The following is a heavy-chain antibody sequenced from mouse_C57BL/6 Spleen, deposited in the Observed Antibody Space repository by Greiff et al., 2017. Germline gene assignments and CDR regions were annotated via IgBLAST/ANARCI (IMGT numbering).Heavy chain of an antibody. CDR1: GFSLTSYG. D-gene: IGHD2-4*01. V-gene: IGHV2-2*01. CDR2: IWSGGST. Sequence: VHLVESGPGLVQPSQSLSITCTVSGFSLTSYGVHWVRQSPGKGLEWLGVIWSGGSTDYNAAFISRLSISKDNSKSQVFFKMNSLQADDTAIYYCARNRGDYDVYFDYWGQGTTLTVSS. J-gene: IGHJ2*01. CDR3: ARNRGDYDVYFDY.